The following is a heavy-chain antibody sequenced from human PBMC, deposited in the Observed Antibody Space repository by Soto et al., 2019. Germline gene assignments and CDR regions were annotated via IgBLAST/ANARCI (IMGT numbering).Heavy chain of an antibody. J-gene: IGHJ5*02. CDR2: ISAYTDTP. CDR1: GYTFTNFG. CDR3: ARVGYNESSDYLSNWFDP. D-gene: IGHD3-22*01. V-gene: IGHV1-18*01. Sequence: ASVKVSCKASGYTFTNFGVTWVRRAPGQGLEWMGWISAYTDTPNYAQKFQGRVTMTIDTSTSTAYMDLRSLTSDDTAVYYCARVGYNESSDYLSNWFDPWGQGTLVTVSS.